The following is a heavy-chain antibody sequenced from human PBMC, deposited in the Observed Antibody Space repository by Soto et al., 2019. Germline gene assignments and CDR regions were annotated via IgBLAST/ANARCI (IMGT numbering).Heavy chain of an antibody. CDR3: AYLYYDISTASAGVGRDV. Sequence: ASVKVSCKASGFTFTSSAVQWVRQARGQRLEWIGWIVVGSGNTNYAQKFQERVTITRDMSTSTAYMELSSLRSEDTAVYYCAYLYYDISTASAGVGRDVLARGATGTVS. CDR2: IVVGSGNT. V-gene: IGHV1-58*01. CDR1: GFTFTSSA. D-gene: IGHD3-9*01. J-gene: IGHJ6*02.